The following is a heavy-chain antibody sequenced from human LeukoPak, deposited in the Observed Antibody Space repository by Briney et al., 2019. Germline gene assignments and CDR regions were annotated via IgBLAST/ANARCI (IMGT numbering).Heavy chain of an antibody. V-gene: IGHV3-49*04. CDR2: IRRKGYGGTT. Sequence: GGSLRLSCTASGFTFGDYSLSWVRQAPEKGLEWVGVIRRKGYGGTTEYAPSVKGRFIISRDDSKSTAYLQMNSLKTEDTAVYYCTRDHDFWSGPFDVWGKGTTVTVSS. CDR1: GFTFGDYS. CDR3: TRDHDFWSGPFDV. J-gene: IGHJ6*04. D-gene: IGHD3-3*01.